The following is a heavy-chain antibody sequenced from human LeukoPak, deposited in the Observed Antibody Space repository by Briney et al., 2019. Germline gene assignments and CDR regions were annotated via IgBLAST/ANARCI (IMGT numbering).Heavy chain of an antibody. CDR1: GFTFTNYG. J-gene: IGHJ4*02. CDR3: ARAGVGNSVAYFDY. V-gene: IGHV3-33*01. Sequence: GGSPRLSCAASGFTFTNYGMHWVRQASGKGLEWVAVIWYDGSNKYYADSVKGRFTISRDDSMSTLSLQMNSLRVEDTAVYYCARAGVGNSVAYFDYWGQGTLVSVSS. CDR2: IWYDGSNK. D-gene: IGHD4-23*01.